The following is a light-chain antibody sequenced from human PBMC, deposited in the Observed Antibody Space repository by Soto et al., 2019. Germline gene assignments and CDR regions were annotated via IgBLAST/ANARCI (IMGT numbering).Light chain of an antibody. V-gene: IGKV1-5*01. CDR3: QQFDNFSRT. J-gene: IGKJ1*01. CDR2: SAS. CDR1: QNINTR. Sequence: DVQMTQSPATLSASVGDTVTITCRASQNINTRLAWYQQRPGKAPKLLVFSASRLKAGVPSRFSGTGSGTDFALTISGLQPDDFATYYCQQFDNFSRTFGRGTKLEI.